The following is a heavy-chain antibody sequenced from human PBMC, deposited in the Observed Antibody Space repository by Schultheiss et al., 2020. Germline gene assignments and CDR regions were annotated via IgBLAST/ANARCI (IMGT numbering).Heavy chain of an antibody. D-gene: IGHD1-7*01. V-gene: IGHV4-61*02. CDR3: ARVAGTFGWFDP. J-gene: IGHJ5*02. CDR1: GGSISSGSYY. CDR2: IYTSGST. Sequence: SETLSLTCTVSGGSISSGSYYWSWIRQPAGKGLEWIGRIYTSGSTNYNPSLKSRVTISVDTSKNQFSLKLNSVTAADTAVYYCARVAGTFGWFDPWGQGTLVTVSS.